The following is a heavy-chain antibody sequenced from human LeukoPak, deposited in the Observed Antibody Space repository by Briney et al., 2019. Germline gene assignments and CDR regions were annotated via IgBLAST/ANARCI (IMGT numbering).Heavy chain of an antibody. J-gene: IGHJ4*02. CDR3: ARVVSSGWTDY. Sequence: ASVKVSCKASGGTFSSYAISWVRQAPGQGLEWMGWISAYNGNTNYAQKLQGRVTMTTDTSTSTAYMELRSLRSDDTAVYYCARVVSSGWTDYWGQGTLVTVSS. CDR2: ISAYNGNT. CDR1: GGTFSSYA. D-gene: IGHD6-19*01. V-gene: IGHV1-18*01.